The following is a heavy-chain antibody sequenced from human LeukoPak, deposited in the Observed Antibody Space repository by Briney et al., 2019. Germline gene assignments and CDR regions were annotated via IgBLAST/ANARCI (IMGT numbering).Heavy chain of an antibody. CDR1: GGSISSYY. J-gene: IGHJ6*03. Sequence: SETLSLTCTVSGGSISSYYWSWIRQPAGKGLEWIGRIHTSGSTNYNPSHKSRVTLSVDTSKNQFSLKLRSLTAADTAVYYCARVINDVVVPAAIRHYYYYYYMDVWGKGTTVTVSS. CDR2: IHTSGST. V-gene: IGHV4-4*07. D-gene: IGHD2-2*02. CDR3: ARVINDVVVPAAIRHYYYYYYMDV.